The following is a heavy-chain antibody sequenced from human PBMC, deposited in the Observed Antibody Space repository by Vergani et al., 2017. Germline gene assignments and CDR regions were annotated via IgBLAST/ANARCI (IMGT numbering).Heavy chain of an antibody. CDR2: INHSGST. CDR3: ARGPSVCSGGSCYVTGAFDI. CDR1: GGSISSYY. Sequence: QVQLQESGPGLVKPSETLSLTCTVSGGSISSYYWSWIRQPPGKGLEWIGEINHSGSTNYNPSLKSRVTISVDTSKNQFSLKLSSVTAADTAVYYCARGPSVCSGGSCYVTGAFDIWGQGTMVTVSS. V-gene: IGHV4-59*12. J-gene: IGHJ3*02. D-gene: IGHD2-15*01.